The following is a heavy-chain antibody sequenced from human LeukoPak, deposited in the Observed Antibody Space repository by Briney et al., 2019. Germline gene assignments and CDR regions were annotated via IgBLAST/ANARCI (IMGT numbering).Heavy chain of an antibody. CDR1: GGSISSYY. CDR3: ARDSYGSGNILHY. V-gene: IGHV4-59*01. Sequence: PSETLSLTCTVSGGSISSYYWSWIRQPPGKGLEWIGYIYYSGSTNYNPSLKSRVTISVDTSKNQFSLKLSSVTAADTAVYYCARDSYGSGNILHYWGQGTLVTVSS. D-gene: IGHD3-10*01. CDR2: IYYSGST. J-gene: IGHJ4*02.